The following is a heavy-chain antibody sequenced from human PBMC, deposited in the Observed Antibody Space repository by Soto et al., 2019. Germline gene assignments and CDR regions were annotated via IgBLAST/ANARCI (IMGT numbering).Heavy chain of an antibody. Sequence: SETLSLTCTVSGGKISSSSYYWGWIRQPPGKGLEWIGSIYYSGSTYYNPSRKSRVTISVDTSKNQFSLKLSSVTAADTAVYYCASTELQGGDYYYYGMDVWGQGTTVTVSS. V-gene: IGHV4-39*01. D-gene: IGHD1-26*01. CDR2: IYYSGST. J-gene: IGHJ6*02. CDR1: GGKISSSSYY. CDR3: ASTELQGGDYYYYGMDV.